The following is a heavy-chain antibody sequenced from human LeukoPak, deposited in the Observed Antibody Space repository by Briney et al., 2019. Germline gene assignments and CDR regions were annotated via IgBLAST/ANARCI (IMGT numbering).Heavy chain of an antibody. D-gene: IGHD2-21*02. V-gene: IGHV4-34*01. CDR2: INHSGST. CDR3: ARGLRDAFDY. Sequence: SETLSLPCAVYGGPFSGYYWSGIRQPPPKGLEWIGEINHSGSTNYNPSLKSRVTISVDTSKNQFSLKLSSVTAADTAVYYCARGLRDAFDYWGQGTLVTVSS. J-gene: IGHJ4*02. CDR1: GGPFSGYY.